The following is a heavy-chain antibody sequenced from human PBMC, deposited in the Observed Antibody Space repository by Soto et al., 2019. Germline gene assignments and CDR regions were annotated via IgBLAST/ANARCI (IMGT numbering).Heavy chain of an antibody. CDR2: INHSGST. D-gene: IGHD3-22*01. CDR1: GGSFSGYY. CDR3: ARVPTSSGYYYPYYYYGMDV. V-gene: IGHV4-34*01. Sequence: PSETLSLTCAVYGGSFSGYYGGWIRKPPGKGLEWIGEINHSGSTNYNPSLKSRVTISVDTSKNQFSLKLSSVTAADTAVYYCARVPTSSGYYYPYYYYGMDVWGQGTTVTVSS. J-gene: IGHJ6*02.